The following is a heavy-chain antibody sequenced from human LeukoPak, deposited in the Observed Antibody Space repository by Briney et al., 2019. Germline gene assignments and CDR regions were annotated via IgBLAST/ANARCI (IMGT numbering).Heavy chain of an antibody. CDR3: ASISVVGYGDYGQYFDY. V-gene: IGHV4-59*12. CDR2: IFYSGNT. D-gene: IGHD4-17*01. Sequence: SETLSLTCTVSGGSISNYYWSWIRQPPGKGLEWIGYIFYSGNTNSNPSLKSRVTMSVDTSKNQFSLKLSSVTAADTAVYYCASISVVGYGDYGQYFDYWGQGTLVTVSS. J-gene: IGHJ4*02. CDR1: GGSISNYY.